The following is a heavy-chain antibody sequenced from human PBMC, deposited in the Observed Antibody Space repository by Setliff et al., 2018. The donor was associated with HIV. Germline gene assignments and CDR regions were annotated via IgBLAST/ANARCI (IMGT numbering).Heavy chain of an antibody. Sequence: SETLSLTCAVYSGSISGYYWSWIRQPPGKGLEWIANIYHNGNTHYNPSVKSRVTISVDTSKNQFSLKLRSVTAADTAVYYCARRPPYWGFDFWGQGTLVTVSS. CDR1: SGSISGYY. J-gene: IGHJ4*02. V-gene: IGHV4-34*01. CDR3: ARRPPYWGFDF. CDR2: IYHNGNT. D-gene: IGHD3-16*01.